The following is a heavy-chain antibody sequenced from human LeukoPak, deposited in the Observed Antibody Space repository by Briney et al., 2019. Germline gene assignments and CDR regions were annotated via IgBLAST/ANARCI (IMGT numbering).Heavy chain of an antibody. V-gene: IGHV1-2*02. CDR2: INPNSGGT. CDR3: ARGSAPLYRFRGYYFDY. CDR1: GYTFTDYH. D-gene: IGHD3-16*01. J-gene: IGHJ4*02. Sequence: ASVKVSCKASGYTFTDYHIHWVRQAPGQGLEWMGWINPNSGGTNYAQKFQGRVTMTRDTSITTVYMELRSLRSDDTAVYYCARGSAPLYRFRGYYFDYWGQGTLVTVSS.